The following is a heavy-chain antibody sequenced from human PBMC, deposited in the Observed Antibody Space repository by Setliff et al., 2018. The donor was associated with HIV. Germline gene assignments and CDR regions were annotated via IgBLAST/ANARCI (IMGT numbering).Heavy chain of an antibody. V-gene: IGHV4-34*01. D-gene: IGHD3-3*01. CDR3: ATVASITIFGPPYYFNY. Sequence: NPSETLSLTCAVYGGPFSGYYGSWIRQPPGKGLEWIGEVNHSGNTNYNPSLNSRVTISIDTSKNQFSLKLRSVTAADTAVYYCATVASITIFGPPYYFNYWGQGTLVTVSS. CDR1: GGPFSGYY. J-gene: IGHJ4*02. CDR2: VNHSGNT.